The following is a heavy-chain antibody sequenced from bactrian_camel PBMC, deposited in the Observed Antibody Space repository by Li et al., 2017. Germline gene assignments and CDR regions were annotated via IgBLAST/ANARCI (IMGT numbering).Heavy chain of an antibody. CDR3: AADRDVNVPPSLALDSGRYNN. CDR1: GNVYETWC. Sequence: EVQLVESGGGSVQAGGSLKLTCEAVGNVYETWCMGWFRQVPGKEREGVAVIHSEGHYTRYADSVKGRFTLSQDDAKKTVYLQMSDLKPEDSAMYYCAADRDVNVPPSLALDSGRYNNWGQGTQVTVS. CDR2: IHSEGHYT. J-gene: IGHJ4*01. V-gene: IGHV3S32*01.